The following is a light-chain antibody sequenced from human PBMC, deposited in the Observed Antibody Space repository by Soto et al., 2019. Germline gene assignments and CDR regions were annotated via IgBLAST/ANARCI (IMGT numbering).Light chain of an antibody. V-gene: IGKV3-20*01. J-gene: IGKJ2*01. Sequence: EIVLTQSPGTLSLSPGERATLSCRASQSVSISDLAWYQQKPGQAPSLLVYGASSRATGTPDRFRSSESGTDFTLTISRLEPEDFAVYYCQQYGSSPRTFGQGTKVEIK. CDR2: GAS. CDR3: QQYGSSPRT. CDR1: QSVSISD.